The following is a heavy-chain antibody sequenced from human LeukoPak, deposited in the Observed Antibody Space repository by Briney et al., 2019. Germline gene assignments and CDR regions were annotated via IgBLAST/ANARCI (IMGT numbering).Heavy chain of an antibody. CDR3: ARGLNTSGLRY. D-gene: IGHD2-2*02. V-gene: IGHV3-23*01. J-gene: IGHJ4*02. CDR1: GFTFSSYA. CDR2: ISGSGGST. Sequence: LTGGSLRLSCAASGFTFSSYAMSWVRQAPGKGLEWVSAISGSGGSTYYADSVKGRFTISRDNSKNTLYLQMNSLRAEDTAVYYCARGLNTSGLRYWGQGTLVTVSS.